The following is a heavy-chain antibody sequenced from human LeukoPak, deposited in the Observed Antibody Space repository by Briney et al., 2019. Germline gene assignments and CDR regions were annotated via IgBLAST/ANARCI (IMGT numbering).Heavy chain of an antibody. CDR3: ARGGYYGSGNNWFDP. Sequence: SVKVSCKASGGTFSSYAISWVRQAPGQGLEWMGGIIPIFGTANYAQKFQGRVTITADESTSTAYMELSSLRSEDTAVYYCARGGYYGSGNNWFDPWGQGTLVTVSS. J-gene: IGHJ5*02. D-gene: IGHD3-10*01. V-gene: IGHV1-69*01. CDR2: IIPIFGTA. CDR1: GGTFSSYA.